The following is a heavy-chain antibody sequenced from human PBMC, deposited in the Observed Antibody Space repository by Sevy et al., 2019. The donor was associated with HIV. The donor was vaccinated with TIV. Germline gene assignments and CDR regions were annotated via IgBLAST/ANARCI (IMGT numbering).Heavy chain of an antibody. CDR1: GFTFNMYW. J-gene: IGHJ6*02. Sequence: GGSLRLSCAASGFTFNMYWMTWVRQAPGKGLEWVANIKEDGSERNYLDSVKGRFTISRDNAKESLYLQVNSLRAEDTAVYYCARHCSGRSRFSLLPHYYYGMDVWGQGTTVTFS. D-gene: IGHD2-15*01. CDR2: IKEDGSER. V-gene: IGHV3-7*01. CDR3: ARHCSGRSRFSLLPHYYYGMDV.